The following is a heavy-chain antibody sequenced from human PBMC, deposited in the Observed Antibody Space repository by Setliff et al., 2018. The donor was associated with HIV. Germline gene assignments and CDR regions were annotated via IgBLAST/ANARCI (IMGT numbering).Heavy chain of an antibody. D-gene: IGHD3-10*01. CDR2: ISAYDDST. CDR1: GFTVSRFY. V-gene: IGHV3-66*03. J-gene: IGHJ5*02. CDR3: ASSGSGSYINWFGP. Sequence: GGSLRLSCAASGFTVSRFYMSWVRQAPGKGLEWVSGISAYDDSTYYADSVKGRFTVSTDNPKGTLFLQMHSLRAEDTAVYYCASSGSGSYINWFGPWGQGTLVTVSS.